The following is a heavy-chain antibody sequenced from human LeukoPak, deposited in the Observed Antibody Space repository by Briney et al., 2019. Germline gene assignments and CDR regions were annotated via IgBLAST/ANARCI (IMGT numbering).Heavy chain of an antibody. CDR3: VRGAPTPGMDY. J-gene: IGHJ4*02. V-gene: IGHV7-4-1*02. CDR1: GYPFSAHF. Sequence: ASVRVSCKASGYPFSAHFLNWVRQAPGQGLEWMGNIDTTTGNPRYAQDFTGRFVFSLDTSVSTAYLQITSLKADDTAAYYCVRGAPTPGMDYWGQGTQVTVSS. CDR2: IDTTTGNP. D-gene: IGHD3-10*01.